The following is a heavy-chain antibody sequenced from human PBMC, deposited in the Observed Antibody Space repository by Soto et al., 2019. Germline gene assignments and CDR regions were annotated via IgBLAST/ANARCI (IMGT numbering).Heavy chain of an antibody. V-gene: IGHV4-39*02. Sequence: QVQLQESGPGLVRPSETLSLTCTVSGGSISSSLYYWGWVRQPPGKGLEWIGNIYYYGSTYYNPSLKSRVTISVDTSKNHFSLKLTSVTAADTAVYYCARWRTGQLGGQRFDPWGQGTLVTVAS. D-gene: IGHD6-6*01. CDR2: IYYYGST. CDR3: ARWRTGQLGGQRFDP. CDR1: GGSISSSLYY. J-gene: IGHJ5*02.